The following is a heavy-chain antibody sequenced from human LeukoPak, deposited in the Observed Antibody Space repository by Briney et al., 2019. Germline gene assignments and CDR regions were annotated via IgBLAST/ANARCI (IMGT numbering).Heavy chain of an antibody. D-gene: IGHD2-15*01. CDR2: IKQDGSEK. V-gene: IGHV3-7*03. Sequence: GGSLRLSCAASGFTFSSYWMSWVRQAPGKGLERVANIKQDGSEKYYVDSVKGRFTISRDNAKNSLYLQMNSLRAEDTAVHYCARGGPYCSGGSCAVRYWGQGTLVTVSS. CDR3: ARGGPYCSGGSCAVRY. CDR1: GFTFSSYW. J-gene: IGHJ4*02.